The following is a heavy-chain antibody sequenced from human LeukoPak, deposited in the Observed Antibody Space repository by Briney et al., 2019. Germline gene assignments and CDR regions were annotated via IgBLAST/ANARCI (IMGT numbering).Heavy chain of an antibody. J-gene: IGHJ4*02. V-gene: IGHV3-33*06. CDR3: ANSQNFWSGYYGH. D-gene: IGHD3-3*01. CDR1: GFTFSSYG. Sequence: PGGSLRLSCAASGFTFSSYGMHWVRQAPGKGLEWVAVIWCDGSNKYYADSVKGRFTISRDNSKNTLYLQMNSLRAEDTAVYYCANSQNFWSGYYGHWGQGTLVTVSS. CDR2: IWCDGSNK.